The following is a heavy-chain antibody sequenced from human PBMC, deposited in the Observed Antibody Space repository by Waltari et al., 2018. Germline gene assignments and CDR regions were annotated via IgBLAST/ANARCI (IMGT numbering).Heavy chain of an antibody. CDR1: GFTFTNYA. CDR2: LNNSGGST. V-gene: IGHV3-23*01. Sequence: EVQLLESGGGLVQPGGSLRLSCAASGFTFTNYAMSWVRQAPGKGLGWVSTLNNSGGSTYYTDSVKGRFTMSRDTSTNTLDLQMNRLGAEDTAIYDCAKEAPGITASGIPFDRWGQGTLVTVSS. D-gene: IGHD6-13*01. J-gene: IGHJ4*02. CDR3: AKEAPGITASGIPFDR.